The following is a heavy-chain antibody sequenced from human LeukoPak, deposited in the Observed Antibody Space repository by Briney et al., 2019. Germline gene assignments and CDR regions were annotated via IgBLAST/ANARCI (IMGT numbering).Heavy chain of an antibody. D-gene: IGHD6-19*01. J-gene: IGHJ4*02. CDR1: GFTFSGYY. Sequence: KPGGSLRLSCAASGFTFSGYYMSWIRQAPGKGLEWVSYISSSGSTKYYADSVKGRFTISRDNSKNTLYLQMNSLRAEDTAVYYCARELQSSGFFDCWGQGTLVTVSS. CDR3: ARELQSSGFFDC. CDR2: ISSSGSTK. V-gene: IGHV3-11*01.